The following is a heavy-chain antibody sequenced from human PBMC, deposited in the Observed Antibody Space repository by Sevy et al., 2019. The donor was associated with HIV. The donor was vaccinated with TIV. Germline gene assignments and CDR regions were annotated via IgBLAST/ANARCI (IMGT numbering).Heavy chain of an antibody. D-gene: IGHD6-13*01. CDR3: ARDSTDSSWDDAFDI. V-gene: IGHV1-3*01. Sequence: ASVKVSCKASGYTFTSYAMHWVRQAPGQRLEWMGWINAGNGNTKYSQKFQGRVTITRDTSASTAYMEMSSLRSEDTAVYYCARDSTDSSWDDAFDIWGQGTMVTVSS. CDR1: GYTFTSYA. J-gene: IGHJ3*02. CDR2: INAGNGNT.